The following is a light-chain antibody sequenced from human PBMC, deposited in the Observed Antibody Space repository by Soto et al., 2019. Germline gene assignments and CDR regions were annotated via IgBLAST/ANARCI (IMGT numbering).Light chain of an antibody. V-gene: IGLV2-11*01. CDR2: DVT. Sequence: QSALTQPRSVSGSPGQSVTISCAGTSSDVGGYKSVSWYQQHPGKAPKLIIYDVTKRPSGVPDRFSGFKSGNTASLTISGLQAEDEADYYCCSYAGSYSPDVFGTGTKLTVL. J-gene: IGLJ1*01. CDR1: SSDVGGYKS. CDR3: CSYAGSYSPDV.